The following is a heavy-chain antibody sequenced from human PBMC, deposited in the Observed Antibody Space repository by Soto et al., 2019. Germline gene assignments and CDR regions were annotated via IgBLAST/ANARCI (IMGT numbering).Heavy chain of an antibody. CDR2: IKHSGST. CDR1: GGSFSGYY. CDR3: ARGSVAFGYGANYNY. Sequence: KPSETLSLTCAVYGGSFSGYYWSWIRQPPGKGLEWSGEIKHSGSTNYNPSLKRRVSVSVGTSKNQFSLKLSSVTAADTAVYYCARGSVAFGYGANYNYWGQRPLGTVSS. D-gene: IGHD3-10*01. J-gene: IGHJ4*02. V-gene: IGHV4-34*01.